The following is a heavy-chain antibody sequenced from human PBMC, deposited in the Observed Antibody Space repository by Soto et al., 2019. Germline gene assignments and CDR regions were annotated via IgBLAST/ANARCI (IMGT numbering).Heavy chain of an antibody. CDR2: IKQDGSEI. J-gene: IGHJ4*02. CDR3: ARNRDYAFDY. V-gene: IGHV3-7*01. CDR1: GFTFSNYW. D-gene: IGHD4-17*01. Sequence: EVQLVESGGGLVQPGGSLRLSCAASGFTFSNYWMSCVRQAPGKGLEWVAIIKQDGSEIYYVDSARGRFTISRDNAKNSLYLQMHSLRTEDTALYYCARNRDYAFDYWGRGTLVTVAS.